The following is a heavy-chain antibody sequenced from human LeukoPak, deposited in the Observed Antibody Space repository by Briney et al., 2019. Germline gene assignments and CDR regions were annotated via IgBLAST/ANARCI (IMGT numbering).Heavy chain of an antibody. CDR2: IYYSGST. J-gene: IGHJ5*02. CDR3: WRDYSGHLAP. Sequence: SETLSLTCTVSGGSISSYYWSWIRQPPGKGLEWIGYIYYSGSTNYNPSLKSRVTISVDTSRNQFSLKLSSVTAADCCVVYCWRDYSGHLAPWGPGTLVTVSS. CDR1: GGSISSYY. V-gene: IGHV4-59*01. D-gene: IGHD2-21*01.